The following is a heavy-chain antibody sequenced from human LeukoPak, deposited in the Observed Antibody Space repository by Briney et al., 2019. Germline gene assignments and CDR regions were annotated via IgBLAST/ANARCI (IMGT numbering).Heavy chain of an antibody. D-gene: IGHD6-6*01. V-gene: IGHV4-4*07. CDR1: GGSISSYY. Sequence: SETLSLTCTVSGGSISSYYWSWLRQPAGKGLEWIGRIYTSGSTNYNPSLKSRVTMSVDTSKNQFSLKLSSVTAADTAVYYCARVSSSGGMRYFDYWGQGTLVTVSS. J-gene: IGHJ4*02. CDR2: IYTSGST. CDR3: ARVSSSGGMRYFDY.